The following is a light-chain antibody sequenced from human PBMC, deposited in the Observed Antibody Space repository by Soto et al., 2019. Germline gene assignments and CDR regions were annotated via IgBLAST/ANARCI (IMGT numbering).Light chain of an antibody. V-gene: IGKV1-39*01. J-gene: IGKJ5*01. CDR3: QQSYSTLSIT. CDR1: QRISSY. CDR2: AAS. Sequence: DIQMTQSPSSLSASVGDRVTITCRASQRISSYLNWYQQKPGKAPKLLIYAASSLQSGVPSRFSGSGSGTDITLTISSLQPEDFATYYCQQSYSTLSITFGQGTRLEIK.